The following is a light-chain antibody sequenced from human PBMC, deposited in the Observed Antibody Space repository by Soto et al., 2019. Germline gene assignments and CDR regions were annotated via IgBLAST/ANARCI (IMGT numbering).Light chain of an antibody. CDR2: DAS. CDR3: QQYDNLPLT. V-gene: IGKV1-33*01. Sequence: DIQMTQSPSSLSASVGDRVTITCEASQDISNYLNWYQQKTGKAPKLLIYDASNLETGVPSRFSGSGSGTDFTFTISSLQPEDSATYYCQQYDNLPLTCGGGTKVDIK. CDR1: QDISNY. J-gene: IGKJ4*01.